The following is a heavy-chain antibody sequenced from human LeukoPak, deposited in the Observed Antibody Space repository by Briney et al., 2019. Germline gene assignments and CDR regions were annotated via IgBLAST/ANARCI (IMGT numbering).Heavy chain of an antibody. Sequence: PSETLSLTCTASGGSISSGDYYWSWVRQTPGKGLEWVSAISGSGGSTYYADSVKGRFTISRDNSKNTLYLQMNSLRAEDTAVYYCAKNPIAAAGLDFDYWGQGTLVTVSS. V-gene: IGHV3-23*01. J-gene: IGHJ4*02. CDR2: ISGSGGST. D-gene: IGHD6-13*01. CDR3: AKNPIAAAGLDFDY. CDR1: GGSISSGDYY.